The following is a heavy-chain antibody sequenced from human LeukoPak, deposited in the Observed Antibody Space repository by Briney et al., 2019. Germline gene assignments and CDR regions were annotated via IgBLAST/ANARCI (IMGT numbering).Heavy chain of an antibody. D-gene: IGHD2-2*01. CDR3: ARVDCSSTSCSPFDY. CDR2: IYTSGRT. J-gene: IGHJ4*02. Sequence: SETLSLTCTVSGGSISSYYWSWTRQPAGKGLEWIGHIYTSGRTNYIPSLKSRVTMSVDTSKNQFSLKLSSATAADTAVYYCARVDCSSTSCSPFDYWGQGTLVTVSS. CDR1: GGSISSYY. V-gene: IGHV4-4*07.